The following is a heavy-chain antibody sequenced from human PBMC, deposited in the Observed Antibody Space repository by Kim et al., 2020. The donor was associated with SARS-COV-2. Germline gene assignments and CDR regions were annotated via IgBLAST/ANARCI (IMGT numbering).Heavy chain of an antibody. Sequence: AQKLQGRVTMTTDTSTSTAYMGLRSLRSDDTAVYYCARVHYYFSGRSFDIWGQGTMVTVSS. V-gene: IGHV1-18*01. CDR3: ARVHYYFSGRSFDI. D-gene: IGHD3-10*01. J-gene: IGHJ3*02.